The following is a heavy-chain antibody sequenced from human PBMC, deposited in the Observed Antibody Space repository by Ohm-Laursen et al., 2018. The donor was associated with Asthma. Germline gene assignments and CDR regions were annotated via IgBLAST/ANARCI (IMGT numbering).Heavy chain of an antibody. Sequence: SLRLSCTASGFTFSDYALTWVRQAPGKGLEWVAGVSANSGKTRYADSVKGRFSISRDNSKNTLYLQMNSLRAEDTAVYYCARDRSGRLHLGELSSVLDYWGQGTLVTVSS. CDR3: ARDRSGRLHLGELSSVLDY. CDR2: VSANSGKT. J-gene: IGHJ4*02. CDR1: GFTFSDYA. V-gene: IGHV3-23*01. D-gene: IGHD3-16*02.